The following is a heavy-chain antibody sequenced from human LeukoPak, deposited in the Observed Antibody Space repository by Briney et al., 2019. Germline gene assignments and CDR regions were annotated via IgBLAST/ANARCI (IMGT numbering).Heavy chain of an antibody. CDR1: GYTFTSYA. CDR2: INAGNGNT. D-gene: IGHD5-18*01. Sequence: GASVKVSCKASGYTFTSYAMHWVRQAPGQRLEWMGWINAGNGNTKYSQKFQGRVTITRDTSASTAYMELSSLRSKDTAVYYCARDRSGYSYGYFDYWGQGTLVTVSS. CDR3: ARDRSGYSYGYFDY. V-gene: IGHV1-3*01. J-gene: IGHJ4*02.